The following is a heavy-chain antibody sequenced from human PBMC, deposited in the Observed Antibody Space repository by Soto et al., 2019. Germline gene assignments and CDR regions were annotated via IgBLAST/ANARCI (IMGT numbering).Heavy chain of an antibody. CDR1: GFSFSTFE. CDR3: VKGGWLDF. D-gene: IGHD3-16*01. CDR2: ISDDSSRT. V-gene: IGHV3-23*01. J-gene: IGHJ5*01. Sequence: EVQLLESGGGLVQPGGSLRLSCAASGFSFSTFEMSWVRQAPGRGLEWVSFISDDSSRTYYADAVKGRFTISRDNSKYTLYLQMNSLTAEDTAVYACVKGGWLDFWGQGTRVTVSS.